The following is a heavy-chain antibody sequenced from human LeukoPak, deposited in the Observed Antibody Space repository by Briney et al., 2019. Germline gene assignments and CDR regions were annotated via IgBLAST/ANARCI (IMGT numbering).Heavy chain of an antibody. CDR3: AKEGIA. CDR2: ISYDGSNR. CDR1: GFTFSSYG. D-gene: IGHD2-15*01. Sequence: GGSLRLSCAASGFTFSSYGMHWVRQAPGKGLEWVAVISYDGSNRYYADSVKGRFTISRDNSKNTLYLQMNSLRAEDTAVYHCAKEGIAWGQGTLVTASS. V-gene: IGHV3-30*18. J-gene: IGHJ5*02.